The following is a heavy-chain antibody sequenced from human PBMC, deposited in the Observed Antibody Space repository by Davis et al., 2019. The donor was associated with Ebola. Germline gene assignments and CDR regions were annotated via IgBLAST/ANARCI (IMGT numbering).Heavy chain of an antibody. D-gene: IGHD1-20*01. V-gene: IGHV5-51*01. J-gene: IGHJ3*02. CDR2: IFTGDSDT. CDR1: GNSFSSHW. Sequence: GESLKISCQDSGNSFSSHWIGWVRQMPGKGLEWKGIIFTGDSDTRYSPSFRGQVTISADKSIKTAFLQWSSLKASDTAMYYCATLRRTITGMDDGFDIWGQGTMVTVSS. CDR3: ATLRRTITGMDDGFDI.